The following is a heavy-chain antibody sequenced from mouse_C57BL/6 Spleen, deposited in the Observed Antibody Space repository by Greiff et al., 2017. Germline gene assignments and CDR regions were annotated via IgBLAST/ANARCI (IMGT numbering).Heavy chain of an antibody. CDR3: AREGDYDGSYAMDY. CDR1: GYTFTSYW. D-gene: IGHD1-2*01. J-gene: IGHJ4*01. CDR2: IDPNSGGT. Sequence: QVQLKQPGAELVKPGASVKLSCKASGYTFTSYWMHWVKQRPGRGLEWIGRIDPNSGGTKYNAKFKSKATLTVDKPSSTADMQLRSLTSEDSAVYYCAREGDYDGSYAMDYWGQGTSVTVSS. V-gene: IGHV1-72*01.